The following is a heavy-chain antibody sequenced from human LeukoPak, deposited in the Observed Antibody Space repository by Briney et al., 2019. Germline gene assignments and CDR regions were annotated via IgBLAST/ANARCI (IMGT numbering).Heavy chain of an antibody. CDR2: IYYSGST. J-gene: IGHJ4*02. V-gene: IGHV4-30-4*01. Sequence: PSETLSLTCTVSGGSISSGDYYLSWIRQPPGKGLELIVYIYYSGSTYYNPSLKSRVTISVDTSKNQFSLKLSSVTAADTAVYYCARGVETREYSSYAGIDYWGQGTLVTVSS. CDR3: ARGVETREYSSYAGIDY. D-gene: IGHD6-6*01. CDR1: GGSISSGDYY.